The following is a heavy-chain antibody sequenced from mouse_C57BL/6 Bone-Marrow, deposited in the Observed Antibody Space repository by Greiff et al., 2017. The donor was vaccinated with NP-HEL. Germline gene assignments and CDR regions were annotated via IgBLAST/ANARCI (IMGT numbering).Heavy chain of an antibody. CDR1: GFTFSSYG. CDR3: ARTVYGSSPDY. V-gene: IGHV5-6*01. J-gene: IGHJ2*01. CDR2: ISSGGSYT. D-gene: IGHD1-1*01. Sequence: EVQGVESGGDLVKPGGSLKLSCAASGFTFSSYGMSWVRQTPDKRLEWVATISSGGSYTYYPDSVKGRFTISRDNAKNTLYLQMSSLKSEDTAMYYCARTVYGSSPDYWGQGTTLTVSS.